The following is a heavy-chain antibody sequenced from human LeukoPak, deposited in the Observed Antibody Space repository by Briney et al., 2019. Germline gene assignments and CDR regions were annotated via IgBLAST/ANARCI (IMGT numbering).Heavy chain of an antibody. V-gene: IGHV1-69*13. CDR1: GGTFSSYA. CDR3: ARDPLSGTTSAIGDWFDP. J-gene: IGHJ5*02. D-gene: IGHD2-2*01. Sequence: AASVKVSCKASGGTFSSYAISWVRQTPGQGLEWMGGIIAIFGTANYAQKFQGRVTITADESTSTAYLELSSLRSEYTAVYYCARDPLSGTTSAIGDWFDPWGQGTLVTASS. CDR2: IIAIFGTA.